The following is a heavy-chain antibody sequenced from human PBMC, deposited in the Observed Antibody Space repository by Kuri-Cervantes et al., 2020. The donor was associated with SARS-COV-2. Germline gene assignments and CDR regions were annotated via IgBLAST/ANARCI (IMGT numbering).Heavy chain of an antibody. D-gene: IGHD3-3*01. Sequence: GESLKISCAASGFTLSSYAMHWVRQAPGKGLEWVAVISYDGSNKYYADSVKGRFTISRDNSKNTLYLQMNSLRAEDTAVYYCARVSHRGSGYQNPPDYWGQGTLVTVSS. CDR3: ARVSHRGSGYQNPPDY. J-gene: IGHJ4*02. V-gene: IGHV3-30-3*01. CDR1: GFTLSSYA. CDR2: ISYDGSNK.